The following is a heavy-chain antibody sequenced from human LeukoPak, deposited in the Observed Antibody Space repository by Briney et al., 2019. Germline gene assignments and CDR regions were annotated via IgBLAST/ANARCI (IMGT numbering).Heavy chain of an antibody. Sequence: GGSLRLSCAASGFTFSSYEMNWVRQAPGKGLEWVSYISSSGSTIYYADSVKGRFTISRDNAKNSLYLQMNSLRAEDTAVYYCARDRDNVAGSRGYFDYWGQGTLVTVSS. CDR3: ARDRDNVAGSRGYFDY. D-gene: IGHD6-19*01. CDR1: GFTFSSYE. CDR2: ISSSGSTI. V-gene: IGHV3-48*03. J-gene: IGHJ4*02.